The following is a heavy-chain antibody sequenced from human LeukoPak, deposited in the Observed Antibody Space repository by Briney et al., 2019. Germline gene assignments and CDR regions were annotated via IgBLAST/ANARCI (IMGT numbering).Heavy chain of an antibody. CDR1: GGSISSGSYY. D-gene: IGHD5-24*01. J-gene: IGHJ4*02. CDR2: IYTSGST. Sequence: PSQTLSLTCTVSGGSISSGSYYWSWIRQPAGKGLEWIGRIYTSGSTNYNPSLKSRVTISVDTSKNQFSLKLSAVAAADTAVYYCTRAPYGYKFEYWGQGSLVTVSS. CDR3: TRAPYGYKFEY. V-gene: IGHV4-61*02.